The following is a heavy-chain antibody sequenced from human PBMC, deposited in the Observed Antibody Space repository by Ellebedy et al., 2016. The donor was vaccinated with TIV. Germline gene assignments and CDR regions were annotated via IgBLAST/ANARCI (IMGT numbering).Heavy chain of an antibody. Sequence: ASVKVSCXASGGTFTGYYMHWVRQAPGQGLEWMGWINPNSGGTNYAQKFQGRVTMTRDTSISTAYMELSRLRSDDTAVYYCASPYYYYYGMDVWGQGTTVTVSS. CDR3: ASPYYYYYGMDV. V-gene: IGHV1-2*02. CDR2: INPNSGGT. CDR1: GGTFTGYY. J-gene: IGHJ6*02.